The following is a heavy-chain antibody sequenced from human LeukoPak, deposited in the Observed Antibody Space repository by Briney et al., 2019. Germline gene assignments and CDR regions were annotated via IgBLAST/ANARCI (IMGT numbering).Heavy chain of an antibody. D-gene: IGHD1-1*01. Sequence: SETLSLTCAVYGGSLSGYYWSWMRQPPGKGLEWIGEINHSGSTNYNPSLKSRVTISVDTSKNQFSLKLTSVTAADTAVYYCARGWRYFDLWGRGTLVTVSS. CDR1: GGSLSGYY. CDR2: INHSGST. J-gene: IGHJ2*01. CDR3: ARGWRYFDL. V-gene: IGHV4-34*01.